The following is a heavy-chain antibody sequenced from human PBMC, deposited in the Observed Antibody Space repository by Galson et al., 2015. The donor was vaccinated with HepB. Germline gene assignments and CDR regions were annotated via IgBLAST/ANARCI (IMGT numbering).Heavy chain of an antibody. CDR3: AREVHVGATDYYYYYMDV. D-gene: IGHD5-12*01. V-gene: IGHV1-69*01. CDR1: GGTFSSYA. CDR2: IIPIFGTA. Sequence: SCKASGGTFSSYAISWVRQAPGQGLEWMGGIIPIFGTANYAQKFQGRVTITADESTSTAYMELSSLRSEDTAVYYCAREVHVGATDYYYYYMDVWGKGTTVTVSS. J-gene: IGHJ6*03.